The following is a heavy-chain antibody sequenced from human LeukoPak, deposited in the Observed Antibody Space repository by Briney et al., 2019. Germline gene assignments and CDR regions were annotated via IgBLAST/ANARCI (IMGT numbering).Heavy chain of an antibody. V-gene: IGHV3-23*01. CDR3: AKDRQDYGAF. CDR2: ISGSGGST. CDR1: GFTFSSYA. Sequence: PGGSLRLSCAASGFTFSSYAMSWVRQAPGKGLEWVSAISGSGGSTYYADSVKGRFTISRDNSKNTLFLQMNSLRVEDAAVYYCAKDRQDYGAFWGQGALVTVSS. J-gene: IGHJ4*02. D-gene: IGHD4/OR15-4a*01.